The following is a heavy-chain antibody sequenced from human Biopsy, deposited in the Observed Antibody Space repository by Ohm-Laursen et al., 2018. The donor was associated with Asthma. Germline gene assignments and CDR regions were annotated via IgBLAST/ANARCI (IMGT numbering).Heavy chain of an antibody. J-gene: IGHJ5*02. CDR1: GGSIRSHD. V-gene: IGHV4-59*11. Sequence: GTLSLTCTVSGGSIRSHDWTWIRLPQGKGLEYIGDVSHTGSTNYNPSLKSRVTMSLDTSKNQFSLRLTSVTPADTAVYYCARLADCSGGACYSYGWFDPWGHGTRVTVSS. CDR2: VSHTGST. CDR3: ARLADCSGGACYSYGWFDP. D-gene: IGHD2-15*01.